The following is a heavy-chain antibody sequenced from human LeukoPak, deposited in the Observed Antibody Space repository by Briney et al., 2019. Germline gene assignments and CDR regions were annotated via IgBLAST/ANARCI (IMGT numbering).Heavy chain of an antibody. CDR3: ARIIGTYYYYYMDV. V-gene: IGHV4-39*01. CDR2: IYYSGST. CDR1: GGSISSSSYY. J-gene: IGHJ6*03. Sequence: SETLSLTCTVSGGSISSSSYYWGWIRQPPGKGLEWIGSIYYSGSTYYNPSLESRVTISVDTSKNQFSLKLSSVTAADTAVYYCARIIGTYYYYYMDVWGKGTTVTVSS. D-gene: IGHD3-10*01.